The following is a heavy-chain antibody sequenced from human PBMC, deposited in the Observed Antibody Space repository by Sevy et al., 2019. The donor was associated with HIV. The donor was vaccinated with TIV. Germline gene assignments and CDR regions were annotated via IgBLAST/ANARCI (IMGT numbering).Heavy chain of an antibody. CDR3: ARNTYSSDSTGYGAFDL. Sequence: GGSLRLSCVASGFTFSDYAMSWVRQPPGKGLEWVSSMNWKGDNTGYADSLKGRFTISRDSTKNSLFLQINSLRVEDTALYYCARNTYSSDSTGYGAFDLWGQGTMVTVS. CDR1: GFTFSDYA. J-gene: IGHJ3*01. V-gene: IGHV3-20*04. CDR2: MNWKGDNT. D-gene: IGHD3-22*01.